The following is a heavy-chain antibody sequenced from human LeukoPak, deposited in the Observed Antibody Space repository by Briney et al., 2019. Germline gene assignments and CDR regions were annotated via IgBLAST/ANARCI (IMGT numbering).Heavy chain of an antibody. D-gene: IGHD2-2*02. CDR3: ARDPTRRRYCSSTSCYMLGWFDP. J-gene: IGHJ5*02. CDR1: GGSFSGYY. V-gene: IGHV4-34*01. Sequence: KPSETLSLTCAVYGGSFSGYYWSWIRQPPGKGLEWIGEINHSGSTNYNPSLKSRVTISVDTSKNQFSLKLSSVTAADTAVYYCARDPTRRRYCSSTSCYMLGWFDPWGQGTLVTVSS. CDR2: INHSGST.